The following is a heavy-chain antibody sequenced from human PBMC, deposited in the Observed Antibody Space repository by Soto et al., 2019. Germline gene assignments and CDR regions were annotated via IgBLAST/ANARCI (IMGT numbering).Heavy chain of an antibody. V-gene: IGHV4-34*01. CDR1: GGSFSGYF. D-gene: IGHD3-22*01. Sequence: SETLSLTCTVSGGSFSGYFWSWIRQPPGKGLEWIGEINHSGSTNYNPSLKSRVTISVDTLKNQLSLKLSSVTAADTAVYYCARGPHYYDSSGYYYPPCWGGRTLDYWGQGTLVPVSS. CDR2: INHSGST. J-gene: IGHJ4*02. CDR3: ARGPHYYDSSGYYYPPCWGGRTLDY.